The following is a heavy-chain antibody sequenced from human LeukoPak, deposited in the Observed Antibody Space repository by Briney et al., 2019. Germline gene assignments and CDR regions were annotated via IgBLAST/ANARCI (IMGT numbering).Heavy chain of an antibody. CDR3: AKAQYSSSWYGAAFDI. D-gene: IGHD6-13*01. CDR2: ISGSGGGT. CDR1: GFTFSSYA. V-gene: IGHV3-23*01. J-gene: IGHJ3*02. Sequence: GGSLRLSCAASGFTFSSYAISWVRQAPGKGLEWVSAISGSGGGTYYADSVKGRFTISRDNSKSTLYLQMNSLRADYPVGYYCAKAQYSSSWYGAAFDIWGQGTMVTVSS.